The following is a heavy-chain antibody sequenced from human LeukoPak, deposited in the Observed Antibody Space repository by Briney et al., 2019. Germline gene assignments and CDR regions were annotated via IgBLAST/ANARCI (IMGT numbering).Heavy chain of an antibody. CDR2: ISGSGGGT. D-gene: IGHD6-19*01. Sequence: GGSLSLSCAASGFTFSSYAVSWVRQPPGKGLGWVSAISGSGGGTYYAGSVQGPFTISGDNSKNTLHLQMNSLSTEDTAVYYCAKTTTGYSSGRYPGGPVDYWGQGTLVTVSS. CDR1: GFTFSSYA. CDR3: AKTTTGYSSGRYPGGPVDY. V-gene: IGHV3-23*01. J-gene: IGHJ4*02.